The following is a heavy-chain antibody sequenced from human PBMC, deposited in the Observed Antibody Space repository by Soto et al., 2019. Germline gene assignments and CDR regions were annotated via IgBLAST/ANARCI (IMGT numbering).Heavy chain of an antibody. J-gene: IGHJ4*02. CDR2: ISYSGTT. CDR3: ARRIATAGLFDY. V-gene: IGHV4-31*03. Sequence: PSETLSLTCTISGGSIRSGGYYWSWIRQHPGKGLEWIGYISYSGTTYYNPSLESRVTISADTSKNQFSLKLISVTAADTAVYYCARRIATAGLFDYWGQGTMVTVYS. CDR1: GGSIRSGGYY. D-gene: IGHD6-13*01.